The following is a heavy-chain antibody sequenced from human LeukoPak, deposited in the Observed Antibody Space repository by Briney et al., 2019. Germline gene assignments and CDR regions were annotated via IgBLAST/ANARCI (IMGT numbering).Heavy chain of an antibody. CDR3: ARDRSTNSYAEYFFDY. Sequence: GGSLRLSCAASGFTFSTYSMNWVRQAPGKGLEWVSSISSSSSYIYYADSVKGRFTISRDNAKNSLFLQMNSLRAEDTALYYCARDRSTNSYAEYFFDYWAREPWSPSPQ. J-gene: IGHJ4*02. V-gene: IGHV3-21*01. D-gene: IGHD5-18*01. CDR2: ISSSSSYI. CDR1: GFTFSTYS.